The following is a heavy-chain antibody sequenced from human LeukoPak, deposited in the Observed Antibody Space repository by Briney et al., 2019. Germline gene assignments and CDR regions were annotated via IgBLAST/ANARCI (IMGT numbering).Heavy chain of an antibody. J-gene: IGHJ4*02. CDR3: AREARVIIRYFDY. CDR2: IYYSGST. Sequence: SETLSLTCTVSGGSISSSSYYWGWIRQPPGKGLEWIVSIYYSGSTYYNPSLKSRVTISVDTSKNQFSLKLSSVTPADTAVYYCAREARVIIRYFDYWGQGTLVTVSS. CDR1: GGSISSSSYY. D-gene: IGHD3-10*01. V-gene: IGHV4-39*07.